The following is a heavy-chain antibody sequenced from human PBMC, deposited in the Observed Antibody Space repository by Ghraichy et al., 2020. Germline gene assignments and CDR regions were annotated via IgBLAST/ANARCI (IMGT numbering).Heavy chain of an antibody. CDR1: GFAFRKYA. D-gene: IGHD3-22*01. CDR3: AKGMYFYDSSGHYQNDAFDM. V-gene: IGHV3-23*01. CDR2: ISGSGYYT. J-gene: IGHJ3*02. Sequence: GGSLRLSCAASGFAFRKYAMTWVRQAPGKGLEWVSSISGSGYYTYYTDSAKGRFTISRDNSKNTLHLQMNSLRAGDTAAYYCAKGMYFYDSSGHYQNDAFDMWGPGTTVTVSS.